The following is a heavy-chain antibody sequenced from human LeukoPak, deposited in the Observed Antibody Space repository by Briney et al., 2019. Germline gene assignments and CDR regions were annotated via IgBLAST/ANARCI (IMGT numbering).Heavy chain of an antibody. J-gene: IGHJ4*02. CDR3: AKLDVLLWFGESHFDY. CDR1: GFTFSSYA. CDR2: ISGSGGST. Sequence: GGSLRLSCAASGFTFSSYAMSWVRQAPGKGLEWVSAISGSGGSTYYADSVKGRFTISRDNSKNTMYLQMNSLRAEDTAVYYCAKLDVLLWFGESHFDYWGQGTLVTVSS. D-gene: IGHD3-10*01. V-gene: IGHV3-23*01.